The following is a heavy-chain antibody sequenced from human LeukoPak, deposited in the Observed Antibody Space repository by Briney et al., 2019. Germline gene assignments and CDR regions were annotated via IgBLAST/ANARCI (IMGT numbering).Heavy chain of an antibody. J-gene: IGHJ6*02. CDR1: GFTFSSYG. CDR3: AKSWGSGSSPYGMDV. D-gene: IGHD3-10*01. V-gene: IGHV3-30*18. Sequence: GGSLRLSCAASGFTFSSYGMHWVRQAPGKGLEWVAVISYDGSNKYYADSVKGRFTISRDNSKNTLYLQMNSLRAEDTAVYYCAKSWGSGSSPYGMDVWGQGTTVTVSS. CDR2: ISYDGSNK.